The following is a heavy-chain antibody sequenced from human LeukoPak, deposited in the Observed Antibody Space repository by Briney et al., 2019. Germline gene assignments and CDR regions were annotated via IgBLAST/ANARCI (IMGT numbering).Heavy chain of an antibody. CDR2: IYSGVST. CDR1: GSTVSINY. Sequence: GGSLRPSSPAPGSTVSINYISWARQAPRKGRGWVSVIYSGVSTSYATSVKGRFTTPKDNSKTKINLQLNSLRAEDTAVYYCARNRYGSGRPLDYWGQGTLVTVSS. V-gene: IGHV3-66*01. CDR3: ARNRYGSGRPLDY. J-gene: IGHJ4*02. D-gene: IGHD3-10*01.